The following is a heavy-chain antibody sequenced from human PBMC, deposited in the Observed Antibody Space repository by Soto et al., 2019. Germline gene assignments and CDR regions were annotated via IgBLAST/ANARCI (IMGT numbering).Heavy chain of an antibody. Sequence: SETLSLTCTVSGGSISSYYWSWIRQPPGKGLEWIGYIYYSGSTNYNPSLKSRVTISVDTSKNQFSLKLSSVTAADTAVYYCARGGLYDFWSGYYRGNDYYYMDVWGKGTTVTVSS. CDR1: GGSISSYY. D-gene: IGHD3-3*01. CDR2: IYYSGST. V-gene: IGHV4-59*01. CDR3: ARGGLYDFWSGYYRGNDYYYMDV. J-gene: IGHJ6*03.